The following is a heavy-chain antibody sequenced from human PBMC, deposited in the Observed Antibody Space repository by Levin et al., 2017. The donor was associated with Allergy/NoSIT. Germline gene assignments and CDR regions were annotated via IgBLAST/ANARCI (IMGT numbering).Heavy chain of an antibody. CDR2: IYYTGTT. V-gene: IGHV4-39*01. D-gene: IGHD3-16*02. Sequence: SETLSLTCTVSGGSISGSSYYWGWVRQPPGKGLQWIGSIYYTGTTYYSPSLKSRITISVDTTKKQYYLKLTYVTAADTAVYDCASRTYRDWGQGTLVTVSS. CDR3: ASRTYRD. J-gene: IGHJ4*02. CDR1: GGSISGSSYY.